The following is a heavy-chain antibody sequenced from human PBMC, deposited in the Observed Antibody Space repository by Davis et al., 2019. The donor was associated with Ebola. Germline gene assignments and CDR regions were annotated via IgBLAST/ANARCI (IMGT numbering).Heavy chain of an antibody. Sequence: GGSLRLSCAASGFTFSDYYMSWIRQAPGKGLEWVSYFSSSSSSTNNADSVKGRFTISRDNAKNSLYLQMNSLSAEDSAVYYCARYREATKYYYYYQGMDVWGQGTTVTVSS. V-gene: IGHV3-11*06. J-gene: IGHJ6*02. D-gene: IGHD5-24*01. CDR2: FSSSSSST. CDR1: GFTFSDYY. CDR3: ARYREATKYYYYYQGMDV.